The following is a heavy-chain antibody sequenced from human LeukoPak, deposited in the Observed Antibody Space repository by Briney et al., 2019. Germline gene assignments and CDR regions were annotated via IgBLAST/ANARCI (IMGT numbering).Heavy chain of an antibody. CDR3: ARYPSQKYDILTGYPVGYFDY. CDR1: GGSFSGYY. J-gene: IGHJ4*02. Sequence: SETLSRTCAVYGGSFSGYYWSWIRQPPGKGLEWIGEINHSGSTNYNPSLKSRVTISVDTSKNQFSLKLSSVTAADTAVYYCARYPSQKYDILTGYPVGYFDYWGQGTLVTVSS. V-gene: IGHV4-34*01. CDR2: INHSGST. D-gene: IGHD3-9*01.